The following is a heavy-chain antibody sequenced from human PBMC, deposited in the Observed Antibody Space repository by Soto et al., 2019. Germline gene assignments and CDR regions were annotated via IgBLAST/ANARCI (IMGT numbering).Heavy chain of an antibody. CDR1: GLTFSTYG. D-gene: IGHD6-13*01. J-gene: IGHJ6*02. V-gene: IGHV3-21*01. CDR2: ISSGGEYV. CDR3: ATVGAAGAAMGV. Sequence: EVQLVESGGGLVKPGGSLRLSCAASGLTFSTYGMNWVRQAPGKGLEWVSSISSGGEYVGYGDSVKGRLTISRDTAKNSLYLPLDSLRVEDPAVYYCATVGAAGAAMGVWGQGNTVTVSS.